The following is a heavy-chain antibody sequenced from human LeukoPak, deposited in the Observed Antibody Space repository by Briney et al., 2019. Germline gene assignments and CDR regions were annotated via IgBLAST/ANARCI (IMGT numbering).Heavy chain of an antibody. CDR3: ATSTPLYCSSTSCYLGY. D-gene: IGHD2-2*01. CDR1: GGTFSSYA. CDR2: IIPIFGTA. V-gene: IGHV1-69*01. Sequence: SVKVSCKASGGTFSSYAISWVRQAPGQGLEWMGGIIPIFGTANYAQKFQGRVTITADESTSTAYIELSSLRSEDTAVYYCATSTPLYCSSTSCYLGYWGQGTLVTVSS. J-gene: IGHJ4*02.